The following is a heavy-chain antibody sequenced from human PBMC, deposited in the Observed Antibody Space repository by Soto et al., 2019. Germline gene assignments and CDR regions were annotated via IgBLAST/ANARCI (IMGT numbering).Heavy chain of an antibody. V-gene: IGHV1-18*01. Sequence: GASVKVSCKASGYTFTSYGISWVRQAPGQGLEWMGWISAYNGNTNYAQKLQGRVTMTTDTSTSTAYMELRSLRSDDTAVYYCATRAMVRGDLTFDPWGQGTLVTVSS. CDR2: ISAYNGNT. D-gene: IGHD3-10*01. CDR1: GYTFTSYG. CDR3: ATRAMVRGDLTFDP. J-gene: IGHJ5*02.